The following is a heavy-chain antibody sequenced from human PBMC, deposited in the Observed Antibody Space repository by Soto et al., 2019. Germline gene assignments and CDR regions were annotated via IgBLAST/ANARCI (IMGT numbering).Heavy chain of an antibody. Sequence: QVQLQASGPGLVKPSETLSLTCTVSCGSISSYYWSWIRQPPGKGLEWIGYIDYSGCTNYNPSLKSRGTISVDTSKRQFALKLSSVTAADTAVYYCERDGVGWCFALWGRGTLVIVSS. V-gene: IGHV4-59*01. CDR1: CGSISSYY. CDR2: IDYSGCT. D-gene: IGHD1-26*01. CDR3: ERDGVGWCFAL. J-gene: IGHJ2*01.